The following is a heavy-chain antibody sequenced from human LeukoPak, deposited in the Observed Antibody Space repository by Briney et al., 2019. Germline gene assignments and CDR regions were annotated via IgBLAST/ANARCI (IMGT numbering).Heavy chain of an antibody. CDR3: ARKGVRHMGLGHFFDY. CDR1: GFTFSSYA. V-gene: IGHV3-23*01. CDR2: ISGSGGST. J-gene: IGHJ4*02. Sequence: GGSLRLSCAASGFTFSSYAMSWVRQAPGKGLEWVSAISGSGGSTYYADSVKGRFTISRDNSKNTLYLQMNSLRAEDTAVYYCARKGVRHMGLGHFFDYWGQGTLVTVSS. D-gene: IGHD2-21*01.